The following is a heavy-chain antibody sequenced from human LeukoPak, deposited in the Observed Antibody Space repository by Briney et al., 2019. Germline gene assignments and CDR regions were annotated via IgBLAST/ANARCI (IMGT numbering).Heavy chain of an antibody. CDR1: GFTFTNAC. CDR3: TTEGLRFLGTIGAFDF. CDR2: IKGKTDCGST. D-gene: IGHD4/OR15-4a*01. J-gene: IGHJ3*01. V-gene: IGHV3-15*01. Sequence: GGSLRLSCAASGFTFTNACMTWVRQAPGKGREGVGLIKGKTDCGSTEYAARVRVRFAISKHDSKNTLYPQMNSIKTEEKAVYHCTTEGLRFLGTIGAFDFWGQGTMVTVSS.